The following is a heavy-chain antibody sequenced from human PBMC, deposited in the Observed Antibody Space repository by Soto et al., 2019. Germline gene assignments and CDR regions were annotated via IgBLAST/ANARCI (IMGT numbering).Heavy chain of an antibody. V-gene: IGHV1-46*01. Sequence: ASVKVSCKASGYTFTTYYIHWVRQAPGQGLEWVGIINPSGGSTSYAQKFQGRVTMTRDTSTSTVYMELSSLRSEDTAVYYCARESPYSSGWYQIGYWGQGTLVTVSS. CDR3: ARESPYSSGWYQIGY. J-gene: IGHJ4*02. D-gene: IGHD6-19*01. CDR2: INPSGGST. CDR1: GYTFTTYY.